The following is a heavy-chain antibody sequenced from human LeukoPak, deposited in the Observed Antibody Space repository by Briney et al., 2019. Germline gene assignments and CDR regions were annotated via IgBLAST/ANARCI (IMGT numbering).Heavy chain of an antibody. D-gene: IGHD5-18*01. J-gene: IGHJ4*02. CDR3: ASPLMNSYGSDY. CDR1: GYTFTSYY. V-gene: IGHV1-46*01. CDR2: INPSGGST. Sequence: ASVKVSCKASGYTFTSYYMHWVRQAPGQGLEWMGIINPSGGSTSYAQKFQGGVTMTRDTSTSTVYMELSSLRSEDTAVYYCASPLMNSYGSDYWGQGTLVTVSS.